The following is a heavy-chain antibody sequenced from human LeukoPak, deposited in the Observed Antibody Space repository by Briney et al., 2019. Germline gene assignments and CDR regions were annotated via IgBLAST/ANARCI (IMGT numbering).Heavy chain of an antibody. J-gene: IGHJ4*02. Sequence: ASVKVSCKASGYSFSDNYMHWVRQAPGQGLEWMGWINPSSGGTDYAQKFQGRVTMTRDTSISTAYSELSRLRSDDTAVYYCAREVYGDSSFDYWGQGTLLTVSS. CDR2: INPSSGGT. CDR3: AREVYGDSSFDY. V-gene: IGHV1-2*02. D-gene: IGHD4-17*01. CDR1: GYSFSDNY.